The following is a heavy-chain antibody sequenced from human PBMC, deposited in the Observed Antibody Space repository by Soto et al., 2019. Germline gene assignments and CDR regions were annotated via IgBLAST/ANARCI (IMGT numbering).Heavy chain of an antibody. Sequence: ASGGGLVQPGGSLRLSCAASGFTISGNAMNWVRQAPGRGLEWVSYISSSSTNIHYADSVRGRFTISRDNAKNSLYLQMNSLRDEDTAVYRCARDLSWGSKWYYYMDVWGKGTTVTVSS. J-gene: IGHJ6*03. CDR1: GFTISGNA. CDR3: ARDLSWGSKWYYYMDV. CDR2: ISSSSTNI. V-gene: IGHV3-48*02. D-gene: IGHD3-16*01.